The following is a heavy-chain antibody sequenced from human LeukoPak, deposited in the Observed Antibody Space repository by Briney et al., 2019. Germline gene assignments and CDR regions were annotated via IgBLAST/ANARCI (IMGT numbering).Heavy chain of an antibody. CDR1: GFTLSSKV. D-gene: IGHD3-10*01. J-gene: IGHJ3*01. CDR2: IIRDGTGT. Sequence: GGSLRLSCAASGFTLSSKVMHWVRQAPGTGLVWVSRIIRDGTGTDYADSVKGRFTISRDIDTSTLYLQMNSLRAEDTAVYYCARAVGYGAGSYGFDFWGQGTTVTVSS. V-gene: IGHV3-74*01. CDR3: ARAVGYGAGSYGFDF.